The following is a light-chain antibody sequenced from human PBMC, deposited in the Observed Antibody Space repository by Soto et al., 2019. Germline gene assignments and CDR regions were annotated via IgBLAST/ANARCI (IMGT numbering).Light chain of an antibody. Sequence: QSALTQPASVSGSPGQSITISCTGTSSDVGGYNYVSWYQQHPGKAPKHMIYDVTNRPSGVSNRFSGSKSGNTASLTISGLQDEDEADYYCSSYTRSSTPLVFGGGTKLTVL. CDR3: SSYTRSSTPLV. CDR2: DVT. V-gene: IGLV2-14*01. CDR1: SSDVGGYNY. J-gene: IGLJ3*02.